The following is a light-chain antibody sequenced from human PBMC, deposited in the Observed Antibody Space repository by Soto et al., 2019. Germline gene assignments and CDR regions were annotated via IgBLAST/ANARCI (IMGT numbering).Light chain of an antibody. Sequence: DIVMTQSPDYLAVSLGERATINCKSSQSVLYSSNNKNYLAWYQQKPGQTPKLLIYWASTRESGVPDRFSGSGSGTDFTLTISSLQAEDVAVYYCQQYYSTPPHFSQGTKLEIK. V-gene: IGKV4-1*01. CDR2: WAS. CDR3: QQYYSTPPH. J-gene: IGKJ2*01. CDR1: QSVLYSSNNKNY.